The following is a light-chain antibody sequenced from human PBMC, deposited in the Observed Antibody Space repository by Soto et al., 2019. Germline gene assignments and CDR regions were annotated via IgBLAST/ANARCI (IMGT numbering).Light chain of an antibody. Sequence: DIQLTQSPSFLSASVGDRVTITCRASQGISSYLAWYQQKPGKAPKLLIYTASTLQSGVPSRFSGSGSGTEFTLTISSLQPEDFATYYCQQLNSYPHTFGEGTNVEIK. CDR3: QQLNSYPHT. J-gene: IGKJ4*01. V-gene: IGKV1-9*01. CDR1: QGISSY. CDR2: TAS.